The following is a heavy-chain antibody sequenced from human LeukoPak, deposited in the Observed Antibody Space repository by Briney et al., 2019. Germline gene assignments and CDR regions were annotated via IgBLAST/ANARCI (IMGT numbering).Heavy chain of an antibody. J-gene: IGHJ4*02. V-gene: IGHV3-64*02. CDR2: MDDSGAHT. Sequence: GGSLRLSCAASGFTFSRYAMQWVRQAPDKRLEYVSGMDDSGAHTYYADSVKGRFTMSRDNSRDTLYLQMGSLRPEDTAVYYSARDGKAKNDFWGQGTLVTVST. CDR1: GFTFSRYA. D-gene: IGHD1-26*01. CDR3: ARDGKAKNDF.